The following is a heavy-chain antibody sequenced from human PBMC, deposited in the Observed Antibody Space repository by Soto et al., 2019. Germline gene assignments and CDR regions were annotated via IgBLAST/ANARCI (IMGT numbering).Heavy chain of an antibody. J-gene: IGHJ5*02. V-gene: IGHV4-34*01. D-gene: IGHD5-18*01. CDR1: GGAFSGYY. CDR3: ARGLGDTAMLRFDP. CDR2: INHSGST. Sequence: SETLSLTCGVYGGAFSGYYWSWVRQPPGKGLEWIGEINHSGSTVYNPSLRSRVTVTVDTSKSQFSLHLASVTAADTAMYYCARGLGDTAMLRFDPWGQGSMGTVS.